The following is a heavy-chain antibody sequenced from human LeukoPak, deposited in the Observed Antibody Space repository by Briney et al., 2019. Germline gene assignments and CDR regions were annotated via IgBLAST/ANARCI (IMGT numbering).Heavy chain of an antibody. CDR1: GYTFTGYY. CDR2: INPNSGGT. D-gene: IGHD3-10*01. CDR3: ARDLNYYGSGSHPYQVTPDY. V-gene: IGHV1-2*02. Sequence: ASVKVSCKASGYTFTGYYMHWVRQAPGQGLEWMGWINPNSGGTNYAQKFQGRVTMTRDTSISTAYMELSRLRSDDTAVYYCARDLNYYGSGSHPYQVTPDYWGQGTLVTVSS. J-gene: IGHJ4*02.